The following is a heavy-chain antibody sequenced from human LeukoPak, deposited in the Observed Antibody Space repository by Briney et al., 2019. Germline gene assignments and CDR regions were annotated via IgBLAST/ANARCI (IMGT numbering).Heavy chain of an antibody. D-gene: IGHD6-13*01. CDR3: ARASTGTYSSSWFEKDYYYYGMDV. J-gene: IGHJ6*02. V-gene: IGHV4-34*01. CDR1: GGSFSGYY. Sequence: SETLSLTCAVYGGSFSGYYWSWIRQPPGKGLEWIGEINHSGSTNYNPSHKSRVTISVDTSKNQFSLKLSSVTAADTAVYYCARASTGTYSSSWFEKDYYYYGMDVWGQGTTVTVSS. CDR2: INHSGST.